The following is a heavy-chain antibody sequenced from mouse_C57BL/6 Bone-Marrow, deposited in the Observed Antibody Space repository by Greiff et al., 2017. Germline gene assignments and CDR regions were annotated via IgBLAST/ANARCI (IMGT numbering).Heavy chain of an antibody. V-gene: IGHV5-4*03. CDR3: ARVLWDFDV. CDR2: ISDGGSYT. Sequence: EVKLVESGGGLVKPGGSLKLSCAASGFTFSSSAMSWVRQTPETRLEWVATISDGGSYTYYPDTVKGRFTISRDNAKNNLYLQMSHLKSEDPAMYYCARVLWDFDVWGTGTTVTVAS. CDR1: GFTFSSSA. J-gene: IGHJ1*03.